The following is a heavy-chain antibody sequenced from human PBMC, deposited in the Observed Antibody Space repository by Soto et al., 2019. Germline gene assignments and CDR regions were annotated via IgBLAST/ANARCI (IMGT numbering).Heavy chain of an antibody. V-gene: IGHV1-46*01. CDR1: GYTFTSYY. J-gene: IGHJ4*02. Sequence: QVQLVQSGAEVKKPGASVKVSCKASGYTFTSYYMHWVRQAPGQGLEWMGIINPSGGSTSYAQKFQGRVTMTRDTSTSTVYMELSSLRSEDTAVYYCTVDTVVKLGALDYWGQGTLVTVSS. D-gene: IGHD2-15*01. CDR2: INPSGGST. CDR3: TVDTVVKLGALDY.